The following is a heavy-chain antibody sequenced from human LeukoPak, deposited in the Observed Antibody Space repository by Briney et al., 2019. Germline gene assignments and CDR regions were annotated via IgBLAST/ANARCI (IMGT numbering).Heavy chain of an antibody. CDR3: TRGSRYCDSTSCPYYYMDV. J-gene: IGHJ6*03. V-gene: IGHV3-49*04. Sequence: GGSLRLSCTASGFTFGDYAMSWVRQAPGKGLEWVGFIRSKVYGGTTEYAASVKGRFTISRDDSKSIAYLQMDSLKTEDTAVYYCTRGSRYCDSTSCPYYYMDVWGKGTTVTVSS. CDR2: IRSKVYGGTT. CDR1: GFTFGDYA. D-gene: IGHD2-2*01.